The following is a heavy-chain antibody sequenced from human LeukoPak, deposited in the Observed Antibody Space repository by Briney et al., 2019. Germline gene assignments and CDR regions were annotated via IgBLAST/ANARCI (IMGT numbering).Heavy chain of an antibody. CDR2: IYPGDSDT. D-gene: IGHD6-13*01. V-gene: IGHV5-51*01. J-gene: IGHJ4*02. Sequence: GESLKISCKGSGYSFTSYWIGWVRHMSGKGLEWMGIIYPGDSDTRYSPSFQGQVTISADKSISTAYLQWSSLKASDTAMYYCARQETGAADLGRYWGQGTLVTVSS. CDR1: GYSFTSYW. CDR3: ARQETGAADLGRY.